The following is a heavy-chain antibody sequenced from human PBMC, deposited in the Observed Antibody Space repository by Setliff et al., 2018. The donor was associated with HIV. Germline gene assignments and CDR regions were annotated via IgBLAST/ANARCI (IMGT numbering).Heavy chain of an antibody. CDR3: ATSNYYDPRGFYIRGHDH. Sequence: GGSLRLSCAASGSIFSSYAMHWVRQAPGKGLEWVAVMSYDGNNKYYADSVKGRFTISRDNDRNSLYLQMNGLRAEDTAVYYCATSNYYDPRGFYIRGHDHWGQGTLVTVSS. CDR1: GSIFSSYA. V-gene: IGHV3-30*07. CDR2: MSYDGNNK. J-gene: IGHJ4*02. D-gene: IGHD3-22*01.